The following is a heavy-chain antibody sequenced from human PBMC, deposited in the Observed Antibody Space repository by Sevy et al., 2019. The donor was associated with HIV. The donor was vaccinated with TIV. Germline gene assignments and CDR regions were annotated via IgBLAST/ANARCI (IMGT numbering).Heavy chain of an antibody. D-gene: IGHD2-2*01. J-gene: IGHJ6*02. CDR1: EFIFSDYA. Sequence: GESLKISCAASEFIFSDYAMNWVRQTPGKGLEWVSSINGKGRSTHYADSVEGRFTISRDNSKNTLYLQMNSLRAEDTAVYYCAKTINSGGGAVPAANYYYCGMDVWGQGTTVTVSS. V-gene: IGHV3-23*01. CDR3: AKTINSGGGAVPAANYYYCGMDV. CDR2: INGKGRST.